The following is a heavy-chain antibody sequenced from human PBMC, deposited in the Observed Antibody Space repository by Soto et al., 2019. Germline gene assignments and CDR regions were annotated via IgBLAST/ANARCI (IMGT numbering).Heavy chain of an antibody. CDR3: AREGGDGVDY. D-gene: IGHD3-16*01. J-gene: IGHJ4*02. Sequence: SETLSLTCTVSGGSISSGDYYWSWIRQPPGKGLEWIGYIYYSGDTYYNPSLKSRLTISLDTSKNQFSLKLNSVTAADTAVYYCAREGGDGVDYWGQGSLVTVSS. CDR1: GGSISSGDYY. V-gene: IGHV4-30-4*01. CDR2: IYYSGDT.